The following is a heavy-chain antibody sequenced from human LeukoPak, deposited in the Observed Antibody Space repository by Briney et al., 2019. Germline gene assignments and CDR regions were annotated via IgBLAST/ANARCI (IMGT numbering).Heavy chain of an antibody. CDR2: INWNGGST. CDR1: GFTLDDYG. Sequence: PGGTLRLSCAASGFTLDDYGMSWVRQAPGKGLEWVSGINWNGGSTGYADSVKGRFTISRDNAKNTMYLQMNNLRPEDSAMYYCTGDDRIGEFNWLDPWGQGTLVTVSS. J-gene: IGHJ5*02. V-gene: IGHV3-20*04. CDR3: TGDDRIGEFNWLDP. D-gene: IGHD3-10*01.